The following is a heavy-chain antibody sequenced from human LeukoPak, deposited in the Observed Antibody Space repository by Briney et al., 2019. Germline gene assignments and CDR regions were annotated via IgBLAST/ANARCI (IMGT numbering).Heavy chain of an antibody. CDR1: GFTFDDYA. D-gene: IGHD3-10*01. CDR3: AKDKGYGSGSYNYFDY. CDR2: ISWNSGSR. J-gene: IGHJ4*02. V-gene: IGHV3-9*03. Sequence: GRSLRLSCAASGFTFDDYAMHWVRQAPGKGLGWVSGISWNSGSRGYADSVKGRFIISRDNAKNSMYLQMNSLRADDMAVYYCAKDKGYGSGSYNYFDYWGQGTLVTVSS.